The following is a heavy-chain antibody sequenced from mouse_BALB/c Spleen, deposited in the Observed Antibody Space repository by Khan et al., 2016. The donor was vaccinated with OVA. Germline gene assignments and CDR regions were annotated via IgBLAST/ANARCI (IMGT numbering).Heavy chain of an antibody. V-gene: IGHV1S22*01. Sequence: LQQSGSELVRPGASVKLSCKASGYTFTSYWMHWVKQRPGQGLEWIGDIYPGSGSTNYDEKFKSKATLTVDTSSSTAYMQISSLTSEDSAVXYCTRWSYWFAYWGQGTLVTVSA. CDR2: IYPGSGST. J-gene: IGHJ3*01. D-gene: IGHD2-12*01. CDR3: TRWSYWFAY. CDR1: GYTFTSYW.